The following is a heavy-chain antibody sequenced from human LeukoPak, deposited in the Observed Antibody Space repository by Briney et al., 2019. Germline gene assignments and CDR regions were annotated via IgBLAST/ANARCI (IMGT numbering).Heavy chain of an antibody. Sequence: ASVKVSCKASGYTFTSYGISWVRQAPGQGLEWMGWISAYNGNTNYAQKLQGRVTMTTDTSTSTAYMELRSLRSDDTAVYYCARDGQPVLYYYYGMDVWGQGTTVTVSS. J-gene: IGHJ6*02. CDR1: GYTFTSYG. V-gene: IGHV1-18*01. CDR2: ISAYNGNT. D-gene: IGHD6-13*01. CDR3: ARDGQPVLYYYYGMDV.